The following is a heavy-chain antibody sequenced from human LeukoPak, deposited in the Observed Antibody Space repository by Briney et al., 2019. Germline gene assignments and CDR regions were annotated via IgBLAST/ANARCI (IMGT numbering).Heavy chain of an antibody. J-gene: IGHJ4*02. CDR2: IGSSGTTT. CDR1: GLAFSSHA. D-gene: IGHD6-19*01. V-gene: IGHV3-48*03. CDR3: ALLAVASDFDY. Sequence: SLGLSCAGSGLAFSSHAVNWGRQAAGKGLQWVSNIGSSGTTTYYADSVKGRFSISRDNAKNSLYLRMNSLRVEDTAVYYCALLAVASDFDYWGQGALVTVSS.